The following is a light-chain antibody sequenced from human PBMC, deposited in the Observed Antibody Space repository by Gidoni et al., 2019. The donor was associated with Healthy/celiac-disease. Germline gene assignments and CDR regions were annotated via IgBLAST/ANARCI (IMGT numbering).Light chain of an antibody. CDR2: GAA. Sequence: EIVLTQSPGTLSLSPGERATLSCRASQSVSSSYLGWYQQKTGQAPKLLIYGAASRATGIPDRFMGSGCGTKFTLTISRLEPEDFAVYYCQQYGSSPVTFGQGTKLEIK. V-gene: IGKV3-20*01. CDR3: QQYGSSPVT. CDR1: QSVSSSY. J-gene: IGKJ2*01.